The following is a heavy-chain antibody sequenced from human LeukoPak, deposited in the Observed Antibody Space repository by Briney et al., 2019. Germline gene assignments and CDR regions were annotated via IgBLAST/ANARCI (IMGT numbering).Heavy chain of an antibody. CDR1: RGSISSYY. J-gene: IGHJ4*02. CDR3: ARREAAGVFYLDY. V-gene: IGHV4-59*01. Sequence: SSETLSLTCTVSRGSISSYYWTWIRQAPGKGLEWIGYVYYTGNTNYNPSLKSRVTISLDMSKNQFSLRLSSVTAADTAVYYCARREAAGVFYLDYWGQGTLVTVSS. CDR2: VYYTGNT. D-gene: IGHD6-13*01.